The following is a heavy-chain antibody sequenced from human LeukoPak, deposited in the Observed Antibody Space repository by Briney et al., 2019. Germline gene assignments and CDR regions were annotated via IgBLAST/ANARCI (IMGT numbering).Heavy chain of an antibody. CDR2: ISGSGGST. CDR1: GFTFSSYA. J-gene: IGHJ6*02. D-gene: IGHD6-19*01. V-gene: IGHV3-23*01. CDR3: AKTYSSGWPYGMDV. Sequence: HTGRSLRLSCAASGFTFSSYAMHWVRQAPGKGLEWVSAISGSGGSTYYADSVKGRFTISRDNSKNTLYLHMNSLRAEDTAVYYCAKTYSSGWPYGMDVWGQGTTVTVSS.